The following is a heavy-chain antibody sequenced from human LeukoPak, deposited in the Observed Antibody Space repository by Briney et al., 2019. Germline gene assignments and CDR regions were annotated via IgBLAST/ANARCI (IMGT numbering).Heavy chain of an antibody. V-gene: IGHV3-74*01. CDR1: GLTFSXHW. CDR2: XXNDXSST. Sequence: GGSLRLSCAASGLTFSXHWMHWVRQAPGKGLVXXXXXXNDXSSTXYADXXXGRXTISRDNAKNSLYLQMNSLRAEDTAVYYCARGSTYYESSGQVPFGYWGQGTLATVSS. J-gene: IGHJ4*02. D-gene: IGHD3-22*01. CDR3: ARGSTYYESSGQVPFGY.